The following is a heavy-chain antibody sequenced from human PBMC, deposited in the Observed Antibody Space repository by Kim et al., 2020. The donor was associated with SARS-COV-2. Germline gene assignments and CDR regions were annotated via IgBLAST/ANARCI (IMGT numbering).Heavy chain of an antibody. D-gene: IGHD4-4*01. CDR1: GFTFGDYA. J-gene: IGHJ4*02. CDR3: AKLPTRGAPNSKAPQYYFDY. V-gene: IGHV3-9*01. Sequence: GGSLRLSCAASGFTFGDYAMHWVRQAPGKGLEWVSGISWNSGSIGYADSVKGRFTISRDNAKNSLYLQMNSLRAEDTALYYCAKLPTRGAPNSKAPQYYFDYWGQGTLVTVSS. CDR2: ISWNSGSI.